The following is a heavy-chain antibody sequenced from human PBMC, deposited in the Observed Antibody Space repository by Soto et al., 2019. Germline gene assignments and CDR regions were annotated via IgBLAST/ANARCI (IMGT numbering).Heavy chain of an antibody. Sequence: GESLKLSCTASGCNFTRYWIGWVRQISGKGLEWMGITYPEDSQTLYSPSFQGQVTVSADKSINTAYLQWSSLKASDTAMYYCVRLNTAMVNYFYGMDVWGQGTTVTVSS. D-gene: IGHD5-18*01. J-gene: IGHJ6*02. CDR1: GCNFTRYW. V-gene: IGHV5-51*01. CDR2: TYPEDSQT. CDR3: VRLNTAMVNYFYGMDV.